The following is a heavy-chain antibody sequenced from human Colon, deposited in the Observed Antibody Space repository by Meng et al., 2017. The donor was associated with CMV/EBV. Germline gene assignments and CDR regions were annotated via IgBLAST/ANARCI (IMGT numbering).Heavy chain of an antibody. CDR2: INPPNGDT. D-gene: IGHD3-22*01. J-gene: IGHJ4*02. CDR3: AKRVQPDSGYSN. CDR1: GYTFTANF. V-gene: IGHV1-2*02. Sequence: VQLVKSGAEVKKPGASVKLSCKASGYTFTANFMHWVRQAPGQGLEWMGWINPPNGDTKYAQKFEGRVTITRDTSISTVYMELNSLTSDDTAVYYCAKRVQPDSGYSNWGQGTLVTVSS.